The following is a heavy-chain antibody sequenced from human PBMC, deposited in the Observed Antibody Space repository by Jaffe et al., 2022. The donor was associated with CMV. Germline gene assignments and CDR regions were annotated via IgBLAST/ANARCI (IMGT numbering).Heavy chain of an antibody. Sequence: QVQLVQSGAEVKKPGSSVKVSCKASGGTFSSYAISWVRQAPGQGLEWMGGIIPIFGTANYAQKFQGRVTITADESTSTAYMELSSLRSEDTAVYYCAREGGGDSSGYYRTGVPGYAFDIWGQGTMVTVSS. CDR1: GGTFSSYA. J-gene: IGHJ3*02. V-gene: IGHV1-69*01. CDR2: IIPIFGTA. CDR3: AREGGGDSSGYYRTGVPGYAFDI. D-gene: IGHD3-22*01.